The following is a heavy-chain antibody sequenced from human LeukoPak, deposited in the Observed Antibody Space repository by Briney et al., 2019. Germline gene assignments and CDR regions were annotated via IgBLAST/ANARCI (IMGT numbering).Heavy chain of an antibody. CDR1: GFSFSSYG. Sequence: PGGSLRLSCAASGFSFSSYGMHWVRQAPGKGLEWVAVISYDGTNKDYADSVKGRFTISRDNSKNTLFLQMNSLRTEDTAVYYCAKDRGWNRAFDHWGQGTLVTVTS. J-gene: IGHJ4*02. D-gene: IGHD1-1*01. CDR3: AKDRGWNRAFDH. CDR2: ISYDGTNK. V-gene: IGHV3-30*18.